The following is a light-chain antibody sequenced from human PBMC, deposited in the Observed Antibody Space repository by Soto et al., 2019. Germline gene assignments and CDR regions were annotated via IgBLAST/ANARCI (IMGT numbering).Light chain of an antibody. CDR3: CSYAGSDNYV. CDR1: SSDVGSYKL. J-gene: IGLJ1*01. V-gene: IGLV2-23*01. CDR2: EGS. Sequence: QSALTQPASVSGSPGQSITISCTGTSSDVGSYKLVSWYQQHPGKAPKLIIYEGSKRPSGVSNRFSGSKSANTASLTISGLQAEDEADYYCCSYAGSDNYVFGSGTKVTVL.